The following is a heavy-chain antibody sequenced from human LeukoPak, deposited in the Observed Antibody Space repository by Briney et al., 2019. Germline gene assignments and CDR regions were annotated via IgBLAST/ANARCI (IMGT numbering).Heavy chain of an antibody. Sequence: SQTLSLTCTVSGGSISSGGYYWSWIRQHPGKGLEWIGYIYYSGSTYYNPSLKSRVTISVDTSQNQISLRLASVTAADTGIYHCARLTREDGVDVWGQGTTVTVSS. CDR1: GGSISSGGYY. CDR3: ARLTREDGVDV. V-gene: IGHV4-31*03. J-gene: IGHJ6*02. CDR2: IYYSGST.